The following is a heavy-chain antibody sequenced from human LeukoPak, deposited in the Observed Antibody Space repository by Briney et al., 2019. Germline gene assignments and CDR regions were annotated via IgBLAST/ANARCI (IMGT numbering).Heavy chain of an antibody. CDR1: GGSISGGSYY. CDR3: ARDGYYYDSSGYYRFDY. J-gene: IGHJ4*02. V-gene: IGHV4-61*02. D-gene: IGHD3-22*01. Sequence: SETLSLTCTVSGGSISGGSYYWSWIRQPAGKGLEWIGRIYTSGSTNYNPSLKSRVTMSVDTSKNQFSLKLSSVTAADTAVYYCARDGYYYDSSGYYRFDYWGQGTLVTVSS. CDR2: IYTSGST.